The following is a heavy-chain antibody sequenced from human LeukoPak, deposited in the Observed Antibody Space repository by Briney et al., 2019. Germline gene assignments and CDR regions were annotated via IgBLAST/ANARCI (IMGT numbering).Heavy chain of an antibody. CDR1: GYTFTSYC. CDR3: ARVFPWEQTGFDP. D-gene: IGHD1-26*01. CDR2: INPSGGST. V-gene: IGHV1-46*03. J-gene: IGHJ5*02. Sequence: ASVKVSCKASGYTFTSYCMHWVRQAPGQGLEWMGIINPSGGSTSYAQKFQGRVTMTRDTSTSTVYMELSSLRSEDTAVYYCARVFPWEQTGFDPWGQGTLVTVSS.